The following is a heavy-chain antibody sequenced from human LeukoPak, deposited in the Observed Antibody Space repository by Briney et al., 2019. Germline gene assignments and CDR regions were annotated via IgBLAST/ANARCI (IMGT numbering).Heavy chain of an antibody. Sequence: GGSLRLSCAASGFTFSNYWMTWVRQTPGKGREWMAIIKQDGSEKYYVDSVKGRFTISRDNAKNSLYLQMNSLSAEDTAVYYCERGRLNYWGQGTLVTVSS. CDR1: GFTFSNYW. J-gene: IGHJ4*02. CDR2: IKQDGSEK. CDR3: ERGRLNY. V-gene: IGHV3-7*01. D-gene: IGHD5-12*01.